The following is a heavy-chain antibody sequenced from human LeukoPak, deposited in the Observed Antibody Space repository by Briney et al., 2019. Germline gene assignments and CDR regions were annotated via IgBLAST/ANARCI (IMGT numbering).Heavy chain of an antibody. Sequence: GGSLRLSCAASGFTFSNYWMSWVRQAPGKGLEWVANIKQDGSEKYYVDSVKGRFTISRDNAKNSLYLQMNSLRAEDTAVYDCARLRIVVGYYFNYWGQGTLVTVSS. J-gene: IGHJ4*02. CDR1: GFTFSNYW. V-gene: IGHV3-7*01. CDR3: ARLRIVVGYYFNY. D-gene: IGHD2-2*01. CDR2: IKQDGSEK.